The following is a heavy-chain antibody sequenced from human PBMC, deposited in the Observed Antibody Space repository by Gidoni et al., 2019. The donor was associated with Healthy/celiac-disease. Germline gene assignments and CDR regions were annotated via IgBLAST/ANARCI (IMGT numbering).Heavy chain of an antibody. D-gene: IGHD6-6*01. CDR2: IYPGDSDT. J-gene: IGHJ6*02. V-gene: IGHV5-51*01. Sequence: VQLVQSGAEVKKPGESLTISCTGSGYSFTSYWIGWVRQMPGKGLEWMGIIYPGDSDTRYSPSFQGQVTISADKSISTAYLQWSSLKASDTAMYYCARISIAARLYYYYGMDVWGQGTTVTVSS. CDR1: GYSFTSYW. CDR3: ARISIAARLYYYYGMDV.